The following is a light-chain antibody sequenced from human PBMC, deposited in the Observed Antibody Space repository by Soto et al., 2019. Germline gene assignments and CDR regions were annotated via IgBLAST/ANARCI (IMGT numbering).Light chain of an antibody. CDR1: SSDVGNYNY. J-gene: IGLJ2*01. CDR2: DVS. V-gene: IGLV2-11*01. Sequence: QSALTQPRSVSGSPGQSVTISCTGTSSDVGNYNYVSWYQQHPGKAPKLMIFDVSKRPSGVPDRFFGSKSGNTASLTISGLQAEDEADYYCCSYAGSYTVVFGGGTKLTVL. CDR3: CSYAGSYTVV.